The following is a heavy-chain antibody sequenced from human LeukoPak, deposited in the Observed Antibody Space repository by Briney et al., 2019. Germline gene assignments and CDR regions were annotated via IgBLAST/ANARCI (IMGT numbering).Heavy chain of an antibody. V-gene: IGHV1-18*01. J-gene: IGHJ4*02. CDR1: GYTFTSYG. Sequence: ASVKVSCKASGYTFTSYGISWVRQAPGQGLEWMGWISAYNGNTNYAQKLQGRVTMTTDTSTSTAYMELRSLRSDDTAVYYCARDFHSAHVWLRLGELSKFDYWGQGTLVTVSS. D-gene: IGHD3-16*02. CDR2: ISAYNGNT. CDR3: ARDFHSAHVWLRLGELSKFDY.